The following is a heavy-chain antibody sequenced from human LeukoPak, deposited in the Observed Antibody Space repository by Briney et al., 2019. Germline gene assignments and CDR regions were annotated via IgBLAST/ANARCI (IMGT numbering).Heavy chain of an antibody. V-gene: IGHV4-30-4*08. CDR3: ARDTRRVRGIAGYYYGMGV. CDR1: GGSISSGDYY. D-gene: IGHD3-10*01. CDR2: LYYSGST. J-gene: IGHJ6*04. Sequence: SETLSLTCTVSGGSISSGDYYWSWIRQPPGKGLEWIGYLYYSGSTYYNPSLKSRVTISVDTSKNQFYLKLSSVTAADTAVYYCARDTRRVRGIAGYYYGMGVWGKGTTVTVSS.